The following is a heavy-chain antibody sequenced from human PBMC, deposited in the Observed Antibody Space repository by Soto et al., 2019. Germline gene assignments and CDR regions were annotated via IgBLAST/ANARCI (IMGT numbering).Heavy chain of an antibody. J-gene: IGHJ4*02. CDR3: VRATYFSDSSGYTRCFDY. Sequence: ASVKVSCKASGGTFSSYAISWVRQAPGQGLEWMGGIIPIFGTANYAQKFQGRVTITADKSTSTAYMELNSLKTEDTAVYYCVRATYFSDSSGYTRCFDYWGQGTLVTVS. V-gene: IGHV1-69*06. D-gene: IGHD3-22*01. CDR2: IIPIFGTA. CDR1: GGTFSSYA.